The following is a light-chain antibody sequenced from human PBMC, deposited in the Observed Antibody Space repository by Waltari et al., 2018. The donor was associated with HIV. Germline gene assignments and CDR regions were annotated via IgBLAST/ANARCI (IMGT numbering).Light chain of an antibody. J-gene: IGLJ3*02. Sequence: QSVLTQPPSASGTPGQRVTISCSGSRSNIGNNDVSWFQQLPGTAPKLLIYRKNQRPSGVPDRFTGSKSGTSVSLAISGLRSEDEADYYCDAWDDSLSGRVFGGGTKLTVL. V-gene: IGLV1-47*01. CDR2: RKN. CDR3: DAWDDSLSGRV. CDR1: RSNIGNND.